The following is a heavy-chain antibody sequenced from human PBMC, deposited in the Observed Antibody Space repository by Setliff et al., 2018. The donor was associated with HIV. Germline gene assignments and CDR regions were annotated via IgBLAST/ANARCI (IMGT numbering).Heavy chain of an antibody. D-gene: IGHD6-19*01. CDR3: ARVPGYSSGTSYMDV. CDR2: INHSGST. CDR1: GGSFSSYY. V-gene: IGHV4-34*01. J-gene: IGHJ6*03. Sequence: SETLSLTCAVYGGSFSSYYWSWIRQPPGKGLEWIGEINHSGSTNYNPSLKSRVTISIDTSKNQFSLKLRSVTAADRAVYYCARVPGYSSGTSYMDVWGKGTTVTVSS.